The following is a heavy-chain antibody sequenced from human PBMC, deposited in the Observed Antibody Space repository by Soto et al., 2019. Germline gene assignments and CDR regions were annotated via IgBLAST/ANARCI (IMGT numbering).Heavy chain of an antibody. CDR2: MTPNSGNT. CDR1: GYTFTSYD. J-gene: IGHJ4*02. CDR3: ARERTWNGLDY. D-gene: IGHD1-1*01. V-gene: IGHV1-8*01. Sequence: QVQLVQSGAEVKKPGASVKVSCKASGYTFTSYDINWVRQATGQGLEWMGWMTPNSGNTGYEQKVQCRVTKTMNTSIRTAYLELSSLRSEETAVYYCARERTWNGLDYWSQGTLVTVSS.